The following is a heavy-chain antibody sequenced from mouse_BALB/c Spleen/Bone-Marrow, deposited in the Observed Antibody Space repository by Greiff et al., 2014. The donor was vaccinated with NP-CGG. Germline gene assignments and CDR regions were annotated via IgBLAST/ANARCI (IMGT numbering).Heavy chain of an antibody. J-gene: IGHJ4*01. D-gene: IGHD1-1*01. CDR3: ARHGYYGSRAMDY. V-gene: IGHV5-12-2*01. Sequence: EVMLVESGGGLVQPGGSLKLSCAASGFTFSSYTMSWVSQTPEKRLEWVAYISNGGGSTYYPDTVKGRITISRDNAKTTLYLQMSSLKAEDTAMYYCARHGYYGSRAMDYWGQGTSVTVSS. CDR2: ISNGGGST. CDR1: GFTFSSYT.